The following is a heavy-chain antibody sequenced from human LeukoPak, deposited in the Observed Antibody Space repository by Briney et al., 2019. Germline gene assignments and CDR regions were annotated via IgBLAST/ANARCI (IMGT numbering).Heavy chain of an antibody. Sequence: SETLSLTCAVYGGSFSGYYWSWIRQPPGKGLEWIGEINHSGSTNYNPSLKSRVTISVDTSKNQFSLKLRTVTDADTAVYYCARGLGSSYYYYSYMDVWGKGTTVTVSS. CDR2: INHSGST. CDR3: ARGLGSSYYYYSYMDV. V-gene: IGHV4-34*01. J-gene: IGHJ6*03. CDR1: GGSFSGYY. D-gene: IGHD6-6*01.